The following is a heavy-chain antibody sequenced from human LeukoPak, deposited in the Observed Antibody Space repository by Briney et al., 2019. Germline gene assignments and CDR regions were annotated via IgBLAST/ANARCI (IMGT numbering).Heavy chain of an antibody. V-gene: IGHV4-59*01. J-gene: IGHJ3*02. CDR3: ARNLWFGESSDAFYI. D-gene: IGHD3-10*01. CDR1: GGSISSYY. Sequence: SETLSLTCAVYGGSISSYYWSWIRQPPGKGLEWIGYIYYSGNTNYNPSLKSRVSISVDTSKNQFSLRLTSVTAADTAVYYCARNLWFGESSDAFYIWGQGTMVTVSS. CDR2: IYYSGNT.